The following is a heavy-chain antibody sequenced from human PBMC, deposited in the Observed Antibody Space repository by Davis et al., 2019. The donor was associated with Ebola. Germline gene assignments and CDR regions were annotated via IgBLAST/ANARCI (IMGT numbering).Heavy chain of an antibody. CDR1: GFTFSSQT. J-gene: IGHJ4*02. CDR3: AKSAPYGGFSGHFDY. Sequence: GGSLRLSCAASGFTFSSQTMNWVRQAPGKGLEWVSYISSGGSTIHYADSVKGRFTISRDNAKNSLYLQMNSLRAEDTALYYCAKSAPYGGFSGHFDYWGQGTLVTVSS. CDR2: ISSGGSTI. D-gene: IGHD4-23*01. V-gene: IGHV3-48*01.